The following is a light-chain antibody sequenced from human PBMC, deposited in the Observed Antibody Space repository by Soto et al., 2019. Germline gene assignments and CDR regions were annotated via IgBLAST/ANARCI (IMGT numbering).Light chain of an antibody. V-gene: IGKV3-20*01. CDR1: QSVSSNY. CDR3: HQFLTAPRT. CDR2: GAS. Sequence: EIVLTQSPGTLSLSPVERATLSCRASQSVSSNYLAWYQQKPGQAPRLLIYGASSRATGIPDRFSGSGSGTDFTLTISRLEPEDFAVYYCHQFLTAPRTFGQGTKVDI. J-gene: IGKJ1*01.